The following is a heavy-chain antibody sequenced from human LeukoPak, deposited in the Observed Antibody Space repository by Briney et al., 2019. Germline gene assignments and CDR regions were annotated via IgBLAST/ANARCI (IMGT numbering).Heavy chain of an antibody. CDR2: ISYDGSNK. J-gene: IGHJ4*02. D-gene: IGHD2-15*01. CDR3: ARGGASELYYFDY. V-gene: IGHV3-30*14. CDR1: GFTFSSYA. Sequence: QPGRSLRLSCAASGFTFSSYAMHWVRQAPGKGLEWVAVISYDGSNKYYADSVKGRFTIPRDNSKNTLYLQMNSLRAEDTAVYYCARGGASELYYFDYWGQGTLVTVSS.